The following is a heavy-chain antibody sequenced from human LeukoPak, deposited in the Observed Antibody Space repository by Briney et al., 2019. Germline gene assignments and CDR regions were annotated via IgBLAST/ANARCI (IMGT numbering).Heavy chain of an antibody. J-gene: IGHJ4*02. CDR1: GYTFTGYF. D-gene: IGHD5-18*01. Sequence: ASGKVSCKASGYTFTGYFMHWVRQAPGQGLEWMGWINPNSGGTNYAQRFQGRVTMTRDTSISTAYMELSSLRSDDTAVYYCTRGGYRYAVDYWGQGTLVTVSS. CDR2: INPNSGGT. CDR3: TRGGYRYAVDY. V-gene: IGHV1-2*02.